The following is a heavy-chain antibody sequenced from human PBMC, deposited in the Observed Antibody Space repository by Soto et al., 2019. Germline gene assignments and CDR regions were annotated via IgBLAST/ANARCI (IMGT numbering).Heavy chain of an antibody. V-gene: IGHV4-31*03. CDR1: GGSISSGAYY. CDR2: IYYSGST. Sequence: QVQLQESGPGLVKPSQTLSLTCTVSGGSISSGAYYWSWIRQHPGKGLEWIGYIYYSGSTSYNPSLKSRVTIAVDTSKNQFPLKLSSMTAADTAVYYCARESRDGFNSPFDSWGQGTLVTVSS. CDR3: ARESRDGFNSPFDS. J-gene: IGHJ4*02. D-gene: IGHD5-12*01.